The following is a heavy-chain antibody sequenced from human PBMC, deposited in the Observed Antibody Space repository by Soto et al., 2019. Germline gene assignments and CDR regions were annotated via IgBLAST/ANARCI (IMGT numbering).Heavy chain of an antibody. CDR1: GGSISSGGYY. CDR3: ARFNDRYYDSSGGLDY. D-gene: IGHD3-22*01. J-gene: IGHJ4*02. Sequence: TLSLTCTVSGGSISSGGYYWSWIRQHPGKGLEWIGYIYYSGSTYYNPSLKSRVTISVDTSKNQFSLKRSSVTAADTAVYYCARFNDRYYDSSGGLDYWGQGTLVTVSS. V-gene: IGHV4-31*03. CDR2: IYYSGST.